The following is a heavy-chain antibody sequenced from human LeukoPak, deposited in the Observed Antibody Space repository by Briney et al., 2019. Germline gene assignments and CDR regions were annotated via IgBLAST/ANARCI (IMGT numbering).Heavy chain of an antibody. Sequence: ASVKVSCKASGYTFTRYGISWVRQAPGQGLEWMGWISAYNGNTNYAQKLQGRVTMTTDTSTSTAYMELRSLRSDDTAVYYCASGIAARRDYYYYYYMDVWGKGTTVTVSS. CDR3: ASGIAARRDYYYYYYMDV. V-gene: IGHV1-18*01. CDR1: GYTFTRYG. CDR2: ISAYNGNT. J-gene: IGHJ6*03. D-gene: IGHD6-6*01.